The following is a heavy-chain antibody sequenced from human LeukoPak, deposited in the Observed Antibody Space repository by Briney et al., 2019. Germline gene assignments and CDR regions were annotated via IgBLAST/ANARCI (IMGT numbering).Heavy chain of an antibody. J-gene: IGHJ3*02. CDR3: AREYSSSWRGRSAFDI. V-gene: IGHV3-21*01. Sequence: GGSLRLSCAASGFTFSTFAMIWVRQPPGKGLEWVSSIFPSGGEIHYADSVKGRFTISRDNAKNSLYLQMNSLRAEDTAVYYCAREYSSSWRGRSAFDIWGQGTMVTVSS. CDR1: GFTFSTFA. D-gene: IGHD6-13*01. CDR2: IFPSGGEI.